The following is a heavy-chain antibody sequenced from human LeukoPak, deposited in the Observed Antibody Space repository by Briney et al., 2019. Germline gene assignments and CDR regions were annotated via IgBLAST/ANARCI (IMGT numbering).Heavy chain of an antibody. J-gene: IGHJ4*02. V-gene: IGHV3-21*01. CDR1: GFTFSSYS. D-gene: IGHD5-18*01. CDR3: ARGHVRGYSYGFGY. Sequence: GGSLRLSCAACGFTFSSYSMNWVRQAPGKGLEWVSSITSSSSYIYYADSVKGRFTISRDNSNNTLYLQMNSLRVEDTAVYYCARGHVRGYSYGFGYWGQGSLVTVSS. CDR2: ITSSSSYI.